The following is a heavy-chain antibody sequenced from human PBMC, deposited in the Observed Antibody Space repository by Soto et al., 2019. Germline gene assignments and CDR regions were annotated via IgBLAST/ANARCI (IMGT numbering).Heavy chain of an antibody. D-gene: IGHD6-19*01. CDR3: ARHSEYSSGWSQYNWFDP. CDR1: GYSFTSYW. CDR2: IDPSDSYT. V-gene: IGHV5-10-1*01. Sequence: GESLKISCKGSGYSFTSYWISWVRQMPVKGLEWMGRIDPSDSYTNYSPSFQGHVTISADKSISTAYLQWSSLKASDTAMYYCARHSEYSSGWSQYNWFDPWGQGTLVTVSS. J-gene: IGHJ5*02.